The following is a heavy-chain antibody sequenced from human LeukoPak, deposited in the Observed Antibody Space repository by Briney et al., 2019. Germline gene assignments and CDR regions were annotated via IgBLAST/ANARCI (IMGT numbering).Heavy chain of an antibody. CDR3: AFNTVFGVVTSSFDI. CDR2: ISAYNGNT. J-gene: IGHJ3*02. V-gene: IGHV1-18*01. CDR1: GYSFTSYG. Sequence: GASVKVSCKASGYSFTSYGISWVRQAPGQGLEWMGWISAYNGNTNYAQKLQGRVTMTTDTSTNTAYMELRSLRSDDTAVYYCAFNTVFGVVTSSFDIWGQGTMVTVSS. D-gene: IGHD3-3*01.